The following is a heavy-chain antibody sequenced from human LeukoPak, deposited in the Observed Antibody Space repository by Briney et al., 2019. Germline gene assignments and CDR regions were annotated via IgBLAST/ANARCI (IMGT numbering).Heavy chain of an antibody. D-gene: IGHD2-2*02. V-gene: IGHV3-43*02. CDR2: ISADEGGT. CDR1: GFSFDNYA. J-gene: IGHJ4*02. CDR3: AREYCTTNNCYNWGLGY. Sequence: GGSLRLSCAASGFSFDNYAMHWVRQAPGKGLEWVSLISADEGGTHYADSVKGRFTISRDNSKNTVYLQMGSLRAEDMAVYYCAREYCTTNNCYNWGLGYWGQGTLVTVSS.